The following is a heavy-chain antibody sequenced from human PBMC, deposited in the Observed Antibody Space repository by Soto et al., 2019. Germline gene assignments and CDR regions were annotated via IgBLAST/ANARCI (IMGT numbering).Heavy chain of an antibody. CDR1: GYTFTSYA. CDR3: ARDPSYYDSSGYQALDY. CDR2: INAGNGNT. J-gene: IGHJ4*02. Sequence: VSCKASGYTFTSYAMHWVRQAPGQRLEWMGWINAGNGNTKYSQKFQGRVTITRDTSASTAYMELSSLRSEDTAVYYCARDPSYYDSSGYQALDYWGQGTLVTVSS. D-gene: IGHD3-22*01. V-gene: IGHV1-3*01.